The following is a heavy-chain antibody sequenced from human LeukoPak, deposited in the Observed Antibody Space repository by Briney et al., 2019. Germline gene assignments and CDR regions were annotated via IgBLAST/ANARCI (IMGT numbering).Heavy chain of an antibody. CDR3: AKDLQLLVKGNFDY. CDR2: IYSGGST. V-gene: IGHV3-53*01. Sequence: GGSLRLSCAASGFTVSSNYMSCVRQAPGKGLEWVSVIYSGGSTYYADSVKGRFTISRDNSKNTLYLQMNSLRAEDTAVYYCAKDLQLLVKGNFDYWGQGTLVTVSS. CDR1: GFTVSSNY. J-gene: IGHJ4*02. D-gene: IGHD2-2*01.